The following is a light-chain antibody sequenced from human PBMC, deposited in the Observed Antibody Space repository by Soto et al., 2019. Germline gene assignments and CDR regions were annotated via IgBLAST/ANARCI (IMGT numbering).Light chain of an antibody. CDR3: QQYNKWPYT. CDR1: QSVGSN. J-gene: IGKJ5*01. Sequence: EIVMTQSPATLAVSPGEGATLSCRASQSVGSNLAWYQQRPGQAPRLLIYGASGRATGVPARFRGSGSGTEFTLTIGSLQSEDFEVYIRQQYNKWPYTFGQGTRLEI. CDR2: GAS. V-gene: IGKV3-15*01.